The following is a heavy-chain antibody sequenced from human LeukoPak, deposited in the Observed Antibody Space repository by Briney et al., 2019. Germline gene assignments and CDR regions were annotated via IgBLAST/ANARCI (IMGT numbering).Heavy chain of an antibody. J-gene: IGHJ4*02. D-gene: IGHD7-27*01. CDR3: ARNGDRCLDY. CDR2: IKPDGSQK. Sequence: GGSLRLSCAASGFSFSSYWMAWVRQAPGKGLEWVTNIKPDGSQKKYADSVKGRFTISRDNSKNTLYLQMNSLRAEDTAIYYCARNGDRCLDYWGRGTLVTVSS. CDR1: GFSFSSYW. V-gene: IGHV3-7*03.